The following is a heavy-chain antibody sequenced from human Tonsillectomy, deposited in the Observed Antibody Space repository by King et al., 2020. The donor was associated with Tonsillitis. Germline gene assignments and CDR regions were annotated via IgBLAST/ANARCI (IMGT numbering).Heavy chain of an antibody. J-gene: IGHJ5*02. CDR1: GGSISNYY. CDR3: ARHHRSEDKIKGILFDP. Sequence: VQLQESGPGLVKPSATLSLTCTVSGGSISNYYWSWLRQFPGKGLEWIGYIYYTGSINYNPSLESRVTISVDTSKNQFSLKLSSVTAADTAVYYCARHHRSEDKIKGILFDPCGKGTVVSVSA. D-gene: IGHD1-14*01. CDR2: IYYTGSI. V-gene: IGHV4-59*01.